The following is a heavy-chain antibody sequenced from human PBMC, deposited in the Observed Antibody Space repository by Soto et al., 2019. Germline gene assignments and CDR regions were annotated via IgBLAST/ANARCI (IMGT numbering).Heavy chain of an antibody. CDR3: ARQGSPDRVSGYYDAMDV. CDR1: GFSLNNYW. CDR2: IFPGDSDT. D-gene: IGHD2-15*01. J-gene: IGHJ6*02. V-gene: IGHV5-51*01. Sequence: GESLKISCEGFGFSLNNYWIGWVRQKPGKGLEWMGGIFPGDSDTRYSPSFQGQVNISADRAISTAYRHWNSLKVSDTAIYYCARQGSPDRVSGYYDAMDVWGRGTTVTVSS.